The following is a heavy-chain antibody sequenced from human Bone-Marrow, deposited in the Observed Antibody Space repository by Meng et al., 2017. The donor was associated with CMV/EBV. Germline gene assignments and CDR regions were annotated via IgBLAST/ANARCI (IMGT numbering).Heavy chain of an antibody. J-gene: IGHJ6*02. CDR2: LSYDGSNK. V-gene: IGHV3-30-3*02. Sequence: GESLKISCGASGFTFSSYPMHWVRQAPGKGPEWVAVLSYDGSNKYYADSVKGRFTISRDNSKNTLYLQMNSLRAEDTAVYYCAKPAVYSSSWYSHYYYGMDVWGQGTTVTVSS. CDR3: AKPAVYSSSWYSHYYYGMDV. CDR1: GFTFSSYP. D-gene: IGHD6-13*01.